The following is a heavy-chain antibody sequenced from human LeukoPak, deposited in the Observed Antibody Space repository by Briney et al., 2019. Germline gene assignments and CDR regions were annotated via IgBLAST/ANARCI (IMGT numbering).Heavy chain of an antibody. V-gene: IGHV1-2*02. J-gene: IGHJ6*03. Sequence: ASVRVSCKASGYTFTGYYMQWVRQAPGQGLEWMGWINPNSGGTNYAQKFQGRVTMTRDTSISTAYMELSRLRSDDTAVYYCARGRNYYYYMDVWGKGTTVTVSS. CDR3: ARGRNYYYYMDV. CDR2: INPNSGGT. CDR1: GYTFTGYY.